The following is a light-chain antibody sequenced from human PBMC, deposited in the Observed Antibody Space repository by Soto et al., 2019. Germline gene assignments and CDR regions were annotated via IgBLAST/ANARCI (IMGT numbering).Light chain of an antibody. J-gene: IGLJ3*02. CDR3: AAWDDSRNGPQ. V-gene: IGLV1-44*01. Sequence: QSVLTQPPSASGTPGQRVTISCSGSGTNIGINTVNWYQQLPGTAPKLLIYNNNQRSSGVSDRFSGSQSGASASLAISGLHSEDEGHYFCAAWDDSRNGPQFGGGTKLTVL. CDR1: GTNIGINT. CDR2: NNN.